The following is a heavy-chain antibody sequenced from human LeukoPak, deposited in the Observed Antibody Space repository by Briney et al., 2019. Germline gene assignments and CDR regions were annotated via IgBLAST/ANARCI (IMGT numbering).Heavy chain of an antibody. CDR1: GYTFTSYG. CDR2: ISAYNGNT. D-gene: IGHD4-17*01. Sequence: GASVKVSCKASGYTFTSYGISWVRQASGQGLEWMGWISAYNGNTNYAQKLQGRVTMTTDTSTSTAYMELRSLRSDDTAVYYCARGMREDYGDYGRDDAFDIWGQGTMVTVSS. CDR3: ARGMREDYGDYGRDDAFDI. J-gene: IGHJ3*02. V-gene: IGHV1-18*01.